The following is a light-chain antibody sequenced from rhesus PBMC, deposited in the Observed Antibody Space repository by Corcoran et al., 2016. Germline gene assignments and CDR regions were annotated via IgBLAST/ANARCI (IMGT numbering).Light chain of an antibody. J-gene: IGKJ2*01. Sequence: DIQMTQSPSSLSVSVGDRVTITCRASQGISSYLAWYQQKPGKPPKLLISAASTLQSGVPSRLSGSGSGTDFTLTISSLQPEDFATYHCQQHHSFPPSFGQGTKVEIK. CDR3: QQHHSFPPS. V-gene: IGKV1-25*02. CDR2: AAS. CDR1: QGISSY.